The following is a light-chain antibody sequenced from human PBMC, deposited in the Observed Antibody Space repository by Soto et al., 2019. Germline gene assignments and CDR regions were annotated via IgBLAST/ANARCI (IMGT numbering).Light chain of an antibody. J-gene: IGLJ1*01. Sequence: QSALTQPASVSGSPGQSITFSCTGTSSDVGSYDYVSWHQQYPGKAPKLIIYDVNNRPSGFSSRFSGSKSGNTASLTISGLQTEDEADYYCCAYSTSGTHVFGTGTKVTVL. CDR1: SSDVGSYDY. CDR3: CAYSTSGTHV. CDR2: DVN. V-gene: IGLV2-14*03.